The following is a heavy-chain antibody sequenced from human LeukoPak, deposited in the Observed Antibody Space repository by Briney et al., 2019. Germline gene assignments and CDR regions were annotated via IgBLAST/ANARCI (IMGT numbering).Heavy chain of an antibody. V-gene: IGHV3-23*01. D-gene: IGHD6-13*01. CDR1: GFTFSHYA. CDR2: LTDSGDAT. Sequence: GGSLRLSCAVSGFTFSHYAMSWVRQAPGTGLEWVGSLTDSGDATYYADSVKGRLTISRDNSNSTLYLHISGLRDEDTAVYYCAKDRSSSWYRFDYWGQGTLVTVDS. J-gene: IGHJ4*02. CDR3: AKDRSSSWYRFDY.